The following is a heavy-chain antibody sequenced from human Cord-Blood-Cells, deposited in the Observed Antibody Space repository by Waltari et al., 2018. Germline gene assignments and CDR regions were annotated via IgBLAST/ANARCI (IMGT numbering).Heavy chain of an antibody. V-gene: IGHV4-34*01. Sequence: GYYWSWIHQPPGKGLEWIGEINHSGSTNYNPSLKSRVTISVDTSKNQFSLKLSSVTAADTAVYYCARRPTHYFTMGAFDYWGQGTLVTVSS. CDR1: GYY. CDR2: INHSGST. J-gene: IGHJ4*02. D-gene: IGHD3-3*01. CDR3: ARRPTHYFTMGAFDY.